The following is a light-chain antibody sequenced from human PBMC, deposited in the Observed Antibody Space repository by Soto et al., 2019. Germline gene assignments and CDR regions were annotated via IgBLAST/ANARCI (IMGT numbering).Light chain of an antibody. Sequence: QSALTQPRSASGSPGQSVTISCTGTSSDVGGYNYVSWYQQHPGKAPKLMIYDVSKRPSGVPDRFSGSKSGNTASLTISGLQAEDEADYYCCSYAGSPFYVFGTGTKVTVL. J-gene: IGLJ1*01. V-gene: IGLV2-11*01. CDR1: SSDVGGYNY. CDR2: DVS. CDR3: CSYAGSPFYV.